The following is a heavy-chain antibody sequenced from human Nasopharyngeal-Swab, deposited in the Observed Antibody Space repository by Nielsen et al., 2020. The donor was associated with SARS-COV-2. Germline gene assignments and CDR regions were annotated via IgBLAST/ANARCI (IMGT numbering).Heavy chain of an antibody. CDR1: GGSVSSSNW. CDR2: IYHSGST. J-gene: IGHJ2*01. D-gene: IGHD6-19*01. CDR3: ARQPRYSSGWYRYFDL. Sequence: SETLSLTCAVSGGSVSSSNWWSWVRQPPRKGLEWIGEIYHSGSTNYNPSLKSRVTISVDKSKNQFSLKLSSVTAADTAVYYCARQPRYSSGWYRYFDLWGRGTLVTVSS. V-gene: IGHV4-4*02.